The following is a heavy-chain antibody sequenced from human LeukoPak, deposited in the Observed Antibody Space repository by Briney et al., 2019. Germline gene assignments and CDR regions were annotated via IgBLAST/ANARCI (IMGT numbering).Heavy chain of an antibody. Sequence: GGSLRLSCDASGFSINTYTMYWVRQAPGQGLEWVSGIRNSDGMTYYADSVRGRFTISTDNSRNTLYLHMNSLRAEDTALYYCAKLRGIPTWGQGTLVIVSS. D-gene: IGHD2-15*01. V-gene: IGHV3-23*01. CDR3: AKLRGIPT. J-gene: IGHJ5*02. CDR1: GFSINTYT. CDR2: IRNSDGMT.